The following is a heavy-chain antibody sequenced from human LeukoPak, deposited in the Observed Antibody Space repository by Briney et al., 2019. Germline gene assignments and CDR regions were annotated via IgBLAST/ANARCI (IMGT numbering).Heavy chain of an antibody. Sequence: GGSLRLSCAASGFTFSDYYTSWIRQAPGKGLEWVSRISDDGTHTGYADSVKGRFTISRDNAKNTLYLQMNSLRADDTAVYYCTRVFATGPSFDYWGQGTLVTVSS. D-gene: IGHD3-9*01. CDR3: TRVFATGPSFDY. V-gene: IGHV3-74*01. J-gene: IGHJ4*02. CDR1: GFTFSDYY. CDR2: ISDDGTHT.